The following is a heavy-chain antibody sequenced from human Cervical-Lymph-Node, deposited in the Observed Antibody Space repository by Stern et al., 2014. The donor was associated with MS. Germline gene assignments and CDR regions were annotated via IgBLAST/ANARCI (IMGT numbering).Heavy chain of an antibody. J-gene: IGHJ5*02. D-gene: IGHD6-13*01. CDR1: GGTFSKFP. V-gene: IGHV1-69*01. Sequence: MQLVESGAEVTKPGSSVKVSCKASGGTFSKFPSSWVRQAPGQGLEWMGWIFPGFGTPAYAQKFRGRVTITADVSTSTVYMELSSLRSDDTAVYYCALSSETSDRWYSLGYDLWGQGTLVTVSS. CDR2: IFPGFGTP. CDR3: ALSSETSDRWYSLGYDL.